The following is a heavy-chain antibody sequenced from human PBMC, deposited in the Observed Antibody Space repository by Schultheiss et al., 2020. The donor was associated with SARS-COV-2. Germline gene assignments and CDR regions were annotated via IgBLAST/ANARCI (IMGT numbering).Heavy chain of an antibody. CDR2: IIPIFGTA. V-gene: IGHV1-69*01. D-gene: IGHD3-22*01. CDR1: GYTFTGYY. CDR3: ARGPDSGGYYYFF. Sequence: KISCKASGYTFTGYYMHWVRQAPGQGLEWMGGIIPIFGTANYAQKFQGRVTITADATTRTAYLELRSLGSDDTAVYYCARGPDSGGYYYFFWGQGTQVTVSS. J-gene: IGHJ4*02.